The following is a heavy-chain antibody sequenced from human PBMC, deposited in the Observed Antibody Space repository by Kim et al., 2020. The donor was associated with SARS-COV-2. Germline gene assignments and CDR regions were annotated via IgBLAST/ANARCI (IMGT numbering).Heavy chain of an antibody. CDR2: IDPSDSYT. CDR1: GYSFTSYW. CDR3: ARLWFGELSAFGYYGMDV. V-gene: IGHV5-10-1*01. D-gene: IGHD3-10*01. Sequence: GESLKISCKGSGYSFTSYWISWVRQMPGKGLEWMGRIDPSDSYTNYSPSFQGHVTISADKSISTAYLQWSSLTASDTAMYYCARLWFGELSAFGYYGMDVWGQGTTVTVSS. J-gene: IGHJ6*02.